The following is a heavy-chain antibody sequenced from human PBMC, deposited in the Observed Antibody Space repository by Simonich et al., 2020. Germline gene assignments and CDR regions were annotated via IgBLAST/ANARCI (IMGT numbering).Heavy chain of an antibody. D-gene: IGHD6-13*01. CDR1: GYTFTSYG. CDR2: ISAYNVNT. V-gene: IGHV1-18*01. CDR3: ARDQGGRAAAATDY. Sequence: QVQLVQSGAEVKKPGASVKVSCKASGYTFTSYGISWVRQAPGQGLEWMGGISAYNVNTNNEQKFQGRVTMTTDPSTSTAYMERRSLRSDDTAVYYCARDQGGRAAAATDYWGQGTLVTVSS. J-gene: IGHJ4*02.